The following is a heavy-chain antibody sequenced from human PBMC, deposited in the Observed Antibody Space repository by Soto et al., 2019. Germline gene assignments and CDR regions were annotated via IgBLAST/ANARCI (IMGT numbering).Heavy chain of an antibody. V-gene: IGHV3-33*01. Sequence: QVQLVQSGGGVVQPGRSLRLSCEASGFNFRGYGMHWVRQAPGKGLEWVAITRHDGSNTYYADSVRCRFTISRDNSKNTLYLQMNSLRVEDTALYYCARDGVGITTFFGYFDYWGQGTLITVSS. CDR2: TRHDGSNT. D-gene: IGHD1-26*01. CDR1: GFNFRGYG. CDR3: ARDGVGITTFFGYFDY. J-gene: IGHJ4*02.